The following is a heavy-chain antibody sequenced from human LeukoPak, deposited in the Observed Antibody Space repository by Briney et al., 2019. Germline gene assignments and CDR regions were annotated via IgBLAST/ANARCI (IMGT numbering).Heavy chain of an antibody. V-gene: IGHV3-30*18. D-gene: IGHD3-22*01. CDR1: GFTFSSYG. CDR3: AKVKEDRYYNSRGFYLDY. CDR2: ISYDGSDK. J-gene: IGHJ4*02. Sequence: GGSLRLSCAASGFTFSSYGMHWVRQAPGKGLEWVAAISYDGSDKYYTDSVKGRFTISRVNSENTLYLQMNSLRAEDTAIYYCAKVKEDRYYNSRGFYLDYWGQGTLVTVSS.